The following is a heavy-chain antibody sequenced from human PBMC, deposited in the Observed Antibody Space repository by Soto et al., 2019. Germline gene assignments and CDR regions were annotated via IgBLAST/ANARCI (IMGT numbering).Heavy chain of an antibody. CDR2: MNPNSGNT. CDR1: GYTFTSYD. D-gene: IGHD6-19*01. CDR3: ARERTVAGNDY. Sequence: VSVKVSCKASGYTFTSYDINLVRQATGQGLEWMGWMNPNSGNTGYAQKFQGRVTMTRNTSISTAYMELSSLRSEDTAVYYCARERTVAGNDYWGQGTLVTVSS. J-gene: IGHJ4*02. V-gene: IGHV1-8*01.